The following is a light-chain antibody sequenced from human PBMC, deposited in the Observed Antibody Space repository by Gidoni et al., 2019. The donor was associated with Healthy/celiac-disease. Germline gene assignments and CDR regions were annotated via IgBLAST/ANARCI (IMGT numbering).Light chain of an antibody. V-gene: IGKV3-11*01. CDR3: QQRSNWSLT. CDR1: QSVSSY. J-gene: IGKJ4*01. CDR2: DAS. Sequence: ERVLTQSPATLSLSPGERATLSGRASQSVSSYLAWYQQKPGQAPRLLIYDASNRATGIPARFSGSGSGTDFTLTISSLEPEDFAVYYCQQRSNWSLTFGGGTKVEIK.